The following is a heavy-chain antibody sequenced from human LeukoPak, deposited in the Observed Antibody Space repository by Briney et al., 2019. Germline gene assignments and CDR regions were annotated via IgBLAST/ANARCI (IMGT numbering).Heavy chain of an antibody. Sequence: GGSLRISGAAAVRTLTISLMSWVLKVPCKGPELISFIHPSNTTIFYADSVKGRFTISRDNAESSLYLQMNSLRADDTAVYYCAKVGSSFYSHSGRLGPDHWGHGALVTVSS. CDR2: IHPSNTTI. V-gene: IGHV3-21*01. D-gene: IGHD3-22*01. J-gene: IGHJ4*01. CDR3: AKVGSSFYSHSGRLGPDH. CDR1: VRTLTISL.